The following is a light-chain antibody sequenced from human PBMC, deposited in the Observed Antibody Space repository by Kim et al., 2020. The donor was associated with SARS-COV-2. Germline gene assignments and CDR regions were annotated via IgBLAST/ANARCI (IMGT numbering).Light chain of an antibody. CDR2: DAS. Sequence: LSPGEGATLAGRASQSVSTYLAWYQQKPGQAPRLLIYDASRRASGIPARFSGSGSGTDFTLTINSLEPEDFAVYYCQQRRDWPTSFGGGSKVEIK. V-gene: IGKV3-11*01. CDR3: QQRRDWPTS. CDR1: QSVSTY. J-gene: IGKJ4*01.